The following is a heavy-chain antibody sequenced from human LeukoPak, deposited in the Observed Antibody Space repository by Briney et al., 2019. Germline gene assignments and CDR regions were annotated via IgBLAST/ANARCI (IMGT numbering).Heavy chain of an antibody. Sequence: ASVKVSCKASGYTFTNYSMHWVRQAPGQRLEWMGRIYAGNGKTKYSQKFQGRVTITRDTSASTAYMEVSSLRSEDTAVYYCARLTYYYDSSGQNWFDPWGQGTPVTASS. CDR3: ARLTYYYDSSGQNWFDP. D-gene: IGHD3-22*01. J-gene: IGHJ5*02. CDR2: IYAGNGKT. CDR1: GYTFTNYS. V-gene: IGHV1-3*01.